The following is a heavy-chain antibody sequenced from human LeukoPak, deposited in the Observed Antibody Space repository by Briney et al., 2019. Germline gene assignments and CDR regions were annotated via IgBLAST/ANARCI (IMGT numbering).Heavy chain of an antibody. J-gene: IGHJ4*02. Sequence: SVKVSCKASGGTFSSYTISWVRQAPGQGLEWMGRIIPILGMANYAQKFQGRVTITADKSTSTAYMELSSLRSEDTAVYYCARASRIVGATIFDYWGQGTLVTVSS. CDR3: ARASRIVGATIFDY. CDR2: IIPILGMA. CDR1: GGTFSSYT. V-gene: IGHV1-69*02. D-gene: IGHD1-26*01.